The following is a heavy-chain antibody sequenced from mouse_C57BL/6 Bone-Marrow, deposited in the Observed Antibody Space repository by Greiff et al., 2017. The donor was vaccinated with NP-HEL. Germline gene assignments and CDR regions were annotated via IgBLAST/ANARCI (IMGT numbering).Heavy chain of an antibody. CDR2: IYPGSGST. Sequence: QVQLQQPGAELVKPGASVKMSCKASGYTFTSYWITWVKQRPGQGLEWIGDIYPGSGSTNYNEKFKSKATLTVDTSSSTAYMQLSSLTSADSAVYYCASAGWFSWYFDVWGTGTTVTVSS. CDR3: ASAGWFSWYFDV. D-gene: IGHD2-3*01. V-gene: IGHV1-55*01. J-gene: IGHJ1*03. CDR1: GYTFTSYW.